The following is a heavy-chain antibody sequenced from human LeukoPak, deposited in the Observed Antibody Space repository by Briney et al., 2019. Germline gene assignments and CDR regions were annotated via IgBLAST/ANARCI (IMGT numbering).Heavy chain of an antibody. V-gene: IGHV3-7*01. Sequence: GRSLRLSCAASGLTFSSHWMSWVRQAPGQRLEWVANISPDGDRENYVDSVKGRFSISRDNAKNSLFLQMHSLRVEDTAVYYCASKFPYCSGGSCALGGPGTLVTVSS. D-gene: IGHD2-15*01. CDR3: ASKFPYCSGGSCAL. CDR2: ISPDGDRE. J-gene: IGHJ4*02. CDR1: GLTFSSHW.